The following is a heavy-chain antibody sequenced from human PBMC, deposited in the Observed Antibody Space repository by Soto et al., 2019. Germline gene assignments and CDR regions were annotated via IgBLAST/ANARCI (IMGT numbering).Heavy chain of an antibody. CDR1: GFTFSSYA. D-gene: IGHD4-17*01. Sequence: GGSLRLSCAASGFTFSSYAMHWVRQAPGKGLEWVAVISYDGSNKYYADSVKGRFTISRDNSKNTLYLQMNSLRAEDTAVYYCARDYSAGTTVVTYYYYYGMDVWGQGTTVTVSS. CDR2: ISYDGSNK. V-gene: IGHV3-30-3*01. CDR3: ARDYSAGTTVVTYYYYYGMDV. J-gene: IGHJ6*02.